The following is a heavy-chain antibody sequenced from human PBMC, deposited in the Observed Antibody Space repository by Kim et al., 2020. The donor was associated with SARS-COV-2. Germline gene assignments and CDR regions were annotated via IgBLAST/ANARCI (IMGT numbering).Heavy chain of an antibody. V-gene: IGHV4-39*01. CDR3: ARLPAPHIVVSYYFDY. D-gene: IGHD2-21*01. J-gene: IGHJ4*02. Sequence: LESRVTISVDTSKNQFSLKLSSVTAADTAVYYCARLPAPHIVVSYYFDYWGQGTLVTVSS.